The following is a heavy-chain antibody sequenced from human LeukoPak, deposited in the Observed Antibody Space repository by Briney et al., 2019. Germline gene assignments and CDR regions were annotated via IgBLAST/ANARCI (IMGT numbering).Heavy chain of an antibody. V-gene: IGHV3-23*01. CDR1: GFSFSSYA. Sequence: GGSLRLSCVGSGFSFSSYAMSWVRQAPGMGLEWVSGISGSGGNTYYADSIKGRFTISRDNSKNTLYLQMNSLRAEDTAVYYCAKRYDFWSGSFNYYNMDVWGQGTTVTVSS. D-gene: IGHD3-3*01. CDR2: ISGSGGNT. CDR3: AKRYDFWSGSFNYYNMDV. J-gene: IGHJ6*02.